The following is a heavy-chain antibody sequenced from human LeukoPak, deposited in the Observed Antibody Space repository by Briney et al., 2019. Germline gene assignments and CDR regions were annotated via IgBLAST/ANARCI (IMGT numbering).Heavy chain of an antibody. J-gene: IGHJ4*02. CDR2: ISSSGSTI. CDR3: ARGSGYDSPYYFDY. Sequence: PGGSLRLSCAASGFTFSSYAMSWVRQAPGKGLEWVSYISSSGSTIYYADSVKGRFTISRDNAKNSLYLQMSSLRAEDTAVYYCARGSGYDSPYYFDYWGQGTLVTVSS. D-gene: IGHD5-12*01. V-gene: IGHV3-48*03. CDR1: GFTFSSYA.